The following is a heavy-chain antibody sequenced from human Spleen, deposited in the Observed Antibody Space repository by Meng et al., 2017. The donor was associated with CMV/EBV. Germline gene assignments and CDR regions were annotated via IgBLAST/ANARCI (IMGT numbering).Heavy chain of an antibody. Sequence: CAVYGGSFSGYSWRWVRQPPGKGLEWIGEINRSGSTNYNPSLKSRVPISVDTSKNQFSLRLSSVTAADTAVYYCARVVGSYSGYDYWGQGTLVTVSS. V-gene: IGHV4-34*01. CDR2: INRSGST. J-gene: IGHJ4*02. CDR3: ARVVGSYSGYDY. CDR1: GGSFSGYS. D-gene: IGHD5-12*01.